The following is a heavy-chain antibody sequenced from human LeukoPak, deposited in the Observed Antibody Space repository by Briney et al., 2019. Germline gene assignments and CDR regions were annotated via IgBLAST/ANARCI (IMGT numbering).Heavy chain of an antibody. CDR2: INPNSGAT. D-gene: IGHD3-22*01. CDR1: GYTFTGYY. V-gene: IGHV1-2*02. CDR3: ARALRYDDSSGYYAY. J-gene: IGHJ4*02. Sequence: ASVKVSCKASGYTFTGYYMHWVRQAPGQGLEWMGWINPNSGATNYAQTLQGRVTMTRDTSISIVYMELSGLRTDDTAVYYCARALRYDDSSGYYAYWGQGTLVTVSS.